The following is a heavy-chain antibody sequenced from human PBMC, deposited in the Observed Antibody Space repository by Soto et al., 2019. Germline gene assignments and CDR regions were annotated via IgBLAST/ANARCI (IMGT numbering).Heavy chain of an antibody. D-gene: IGHD6-19*01. J-gene: IGHJ4*02. CDR1: GGTFSSYA. CDR2: IIPIFGTA. V-gene: IGHV1-69*13. CDR3: AIAVAGTVEYYFDY. Sequence: SVKVSCKASGGTFSSYATSWVRQAPGQGLEWMGGIIPIFGTANYAQKFQGRVTITADESTSTAYMELSSLRSEDTAVYYCAIAVAGTVEYYFDYWGQGTRVTVSS.